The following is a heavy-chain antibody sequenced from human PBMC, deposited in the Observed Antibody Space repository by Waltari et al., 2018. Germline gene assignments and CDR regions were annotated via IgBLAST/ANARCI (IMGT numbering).Heavy chain of an antibody. J-gene: IGHJ4*02. V-gene: IGHV3-73*01. Sequence: EVQLVESGGDLVRPGGYLKLSCSVPGFPFRASSILWDRQASGKGVGWVGRIRGISDNYATEYAASVRGRFTFSRDDSKNTAYLQMNSLKTEDTAVYYCTTGHCGSDCYIYFYWGLGTLVTVSS. CDR2: IRGISDNYAT. CDR1: GFPFRASS. CDR3: TTGHCGSDCYIYFY. D-gene: IGHD2-21*02.